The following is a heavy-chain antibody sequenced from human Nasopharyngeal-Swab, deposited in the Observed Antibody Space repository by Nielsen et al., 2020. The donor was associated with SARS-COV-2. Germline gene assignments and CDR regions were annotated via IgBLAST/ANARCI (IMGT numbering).Heavy chain of an antibody. CDR2: INHSGST. J-gene: IGHJ4*02. V-gene: IGHV4-34*01. CDR3: ARGVTMVRGVIRKAGDYFDY. CDR1: GGSFSGYY. D-gene: IGHD3-10*01. Sequence: SETLSLTCAVYGGSFSGYYWSWIRQPPGKGLEWIEEINHSGSTNYNPSLKSRVTISVDTFKNQFSLKLSSVTAADTAVYYCARGVTMVRGVIRKAGDYFDYWGQGTLVTVSS.